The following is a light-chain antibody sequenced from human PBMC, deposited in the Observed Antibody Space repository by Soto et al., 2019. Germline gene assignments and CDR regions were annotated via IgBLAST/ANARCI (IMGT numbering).Light chain of an antibody. CDR1: SSDVGGYNY. J-gene: IGLJ3*02. CDR3: SSYTSISTLV. CDR2: EVS. V-gene: IGLV2-14*01. Sequence: QSALTQPAPVSGSPGQSITISCTGTSSDVGGYNYVSWYQQHPGKAPKLMIYEVSNRPSGIPNRFSGFKSGNTASLTISGLQAEDEADYYCSSYTSISTLVFGGGTKLTVL.